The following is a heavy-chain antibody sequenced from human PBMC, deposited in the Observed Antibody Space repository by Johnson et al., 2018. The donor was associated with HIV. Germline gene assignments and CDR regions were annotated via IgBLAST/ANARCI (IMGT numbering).Heavy chain of an antibody. CDR2: IWPDGSNR. CDR1: GFTFSNYG. J-gene: IGHJ3*02. Sequence: QVQLVESGGGVVQPGRSLRLSCAASGFTFSNYGMHWVRQAPGKGLEWVAVIWPDGSNRYYADSVKGRFTISRDNSRNTLYLQMNSLRVEDTAVYYCARSPGYTLLDAFDIWGQGTMVTVSS. V-gene: IGHV3-33*01. D-gene: IGHD2-2*02. CDR3: ARSPGYTLLDAFDI.